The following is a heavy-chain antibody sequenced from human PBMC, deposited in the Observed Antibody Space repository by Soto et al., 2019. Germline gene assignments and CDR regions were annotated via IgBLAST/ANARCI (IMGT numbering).Heavy chain of an antibody. J-gene: IGHJ3*02. CDR3: ARDSYGGNSDFDI. CDR1: GYSITSGYY. V-gene: IGHV4-38-2*02. D-gene: IGHD4-17*01. Sequence: SETLSLTCTVSGYSITSGYYWGWIRQPPGKGLEWIGSIYHSGSTYYNPSLKSRVTISVDTSNNQFSLKLSFVTAADTAVYYCARDSYGGNSDFDIWGQGTMVTVSS. CDR2: IYHSGST.